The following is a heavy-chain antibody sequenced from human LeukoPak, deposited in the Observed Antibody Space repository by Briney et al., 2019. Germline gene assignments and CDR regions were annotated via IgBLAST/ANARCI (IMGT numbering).Heavy chain of an antibody. CDR3: ASLYYYDSSGSVDAFDI. V-gene: IGHV3-11*01. CDR1: GFTFSDYY. Sequence: PGGSLRLSCAASGFTFSDYYMSWIRQAPGKGPEWVSYISSSGSTIYYADSVKGRFTISRDNAKNSLYLQMNSLRAEDTAVYYCASLYYYDSSGSVDAFDIWGQGTMVTVSS. D-gene: IGHD3-22*01. CDR2: ISSSGSTI. J-gene: IGHJ3*02.